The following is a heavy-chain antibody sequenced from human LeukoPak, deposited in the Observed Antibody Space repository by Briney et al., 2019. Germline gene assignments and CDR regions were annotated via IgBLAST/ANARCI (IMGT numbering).Heavy chain of an antibody. CDR2: FDPEDGET. Sequence: ASVKVSCKVSGYTLTELSMHWVRQAPGKGLEWMGGFDPEDGETIYAQKFQGRVTMTEDTSTDTAYMELSSLRSEDTAVYYCATEPPSFSIAAESDYWGQGTLVTVSS. V-gene: IGHV1-24*01. J-gene: IGHJ4*02. CDR3: ATEPPSFSIAAESDY. D-gene: IGHD6-6*01. CDR1: GYTLTELS.